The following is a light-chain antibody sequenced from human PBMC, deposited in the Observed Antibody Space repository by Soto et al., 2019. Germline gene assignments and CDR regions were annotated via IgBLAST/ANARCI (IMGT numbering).Light chain of an antibody. CDR3: QQYNTYPYT. V-gene: IGKV1-5*03. CDR2: QAS. Sequence: DIQMTQSPSTLSASVGDRVTITCRASQSISDWLAWFQLKPGKAPKLLIYQASSLQSGVPSRFSGSGSGTEFTLTISSLQPDDFASYYCQQYNTYPYTFGQGTKLEIE. CDR1: QSISDW. J-gene: IGKJ2*01.